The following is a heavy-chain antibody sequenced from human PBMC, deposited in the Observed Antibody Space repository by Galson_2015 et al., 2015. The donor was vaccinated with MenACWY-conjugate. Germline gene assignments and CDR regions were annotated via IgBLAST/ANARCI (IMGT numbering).Heavy chain of an antibody. Sequence: PALVNPTPALTLTCTFSGFSLATPGVGVGWIRQPPGKALEWLALFSWDDGERSSPSLKNRLTITQDTSQNQVVLTMTNMAPVGTATYYCAHGTFDILTGYYWFDAFDIWGQGTVVTVSS. D-gene: IGHD3-9*01. J-gene: IGHJ3*02. V-gene: IGHV2-5*02. CDR1: GFSLATPGVG. CDR3: AHGTFDILTGYYWFDAFDI. CDR2: FSWDDGE.